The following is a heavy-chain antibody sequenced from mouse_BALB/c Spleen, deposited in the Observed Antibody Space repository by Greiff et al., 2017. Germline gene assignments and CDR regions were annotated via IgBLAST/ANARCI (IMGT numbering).Heavy chain of an antibody. J-gene: IGHJ2*01. CDR3: ARVELTFFDY. Sequence: DVHLVESGGDLVKPGGSLKLSCAASGFTFSSYGMSWVRQTPDKRLEWVATISSGGSYTYYPDSVKGRFTISRDNAKNTLYLQMSSLKSEDTAMYYCARVELTFFDYWGQGTTLTVSS. CDR1: GFTFSSYG. V-gene: IGHV5-6*01. D-gene: IGHD6-1*01. CDR2: ISSGGSYT.